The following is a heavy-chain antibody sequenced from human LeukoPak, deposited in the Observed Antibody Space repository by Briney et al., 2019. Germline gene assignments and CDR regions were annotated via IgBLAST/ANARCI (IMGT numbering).Heavy chain of an antibody. D-gene: IGHD1/OR15-1a*01. CDR1: DESFSGYY. J-gene: IGHJ3*02. CDR3: ARGNRPYGEHEAFDI. Sequence: SETLSLTCAVYDESFSGYYCGWIRQPPRKGLEWIGEIDHSGSTNYNPSLQSRVTISVDTSKNQFSLKVSSVSAADTAVYYCARGNRPYGEHEAFDIWGHGTTVIVSP. CDR2: IDHSGST. V-gene: IGHV4-34*01.